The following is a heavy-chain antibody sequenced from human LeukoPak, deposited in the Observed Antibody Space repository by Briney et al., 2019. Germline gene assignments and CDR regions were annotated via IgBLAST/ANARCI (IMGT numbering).Heavy chain of an antibody. Sequence: PGGTLRLSCAASGFTFSSYGMNCVRQAPGKGLEWVSYIISSGSTIYYADSVKGRFTISRDNAKNSLYLQMNSLRAEDTAVYYCAELGITMIGGVWGKGTTVTISS. CDR3: AELGITMIGGV. D-gene: IGHD3-10*02. J-gene: IGHJ6*04. CDR1: GFTFSSYG. CDR2: IISSGSTI. V-gene: IGHV3-48*04.